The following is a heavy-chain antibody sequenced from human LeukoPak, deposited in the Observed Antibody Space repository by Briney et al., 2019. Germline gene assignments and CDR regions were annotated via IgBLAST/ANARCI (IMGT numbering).Heavy chain of an antibody. V-gene: IGHV3-33*01. Sequence: GGSLRLSCAASGFTFSSYGMHWVRQAPGKGLEWVAVIWYDGSNKYYADSVKGRFTISRDNSKNTLYLRMNSLRAEDTAVYYCARDRGGPYYYDSSGYPNWFDPWGQGTLVTVSS. J-gene: IGHJ5*02. CDR3: ARDRGGPYYYDSSGYPNWFDP. CDR1: GFTFSSYG. CDR2: IWYDGSNK. D-gene: IGHD3-22*01.